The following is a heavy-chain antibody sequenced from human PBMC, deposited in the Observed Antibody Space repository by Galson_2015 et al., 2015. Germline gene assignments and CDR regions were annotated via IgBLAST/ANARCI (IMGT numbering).Heavy chain of an antibody. D-gene: IGHD4-11*01. J-gene: IGHJ6*02. CDR1: GFTFSSYA. CDR2: ISSDGSNK. V-gene: IGHV3-30-3*01. Sequence: SLRLSCAASGFTFSSYAIHWVRQAPGKGLEWVAVISSDGSNKYYADSVKGRFSISRDNSKNTLYLQTNSLRTEDTAVYYCARVRRADYSHNYYYGLDVWGQGTTVTVSS. CDR3: ARVRRADYSHNYYYGLDV.